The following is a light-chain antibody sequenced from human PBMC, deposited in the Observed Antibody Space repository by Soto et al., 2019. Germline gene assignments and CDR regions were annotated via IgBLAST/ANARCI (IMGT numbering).Light chain of an antibody. J-gene: IGLJ3*02. V-gene: IGLV8-61*01. CDR2: STN. CDR1: SGSVSASYY. CDR3: VLYLGGGPWV. Sequence: QTVVTQEPSFSVSPGGTVTLTYGLNSGSVSASYYPSWYQQTPGQAPRTLIYSTNTRSSGVPDRFSGSILGNKAALTITGAQADDESIYYCVLYLGGGPWVFGGGTKLTVL.